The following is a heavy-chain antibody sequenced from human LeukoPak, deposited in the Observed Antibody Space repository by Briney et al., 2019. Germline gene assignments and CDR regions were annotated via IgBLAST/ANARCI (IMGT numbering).Heavy chain of an antibody. CDR1: GGSITRDGYY. Sequence: SETLSLTCTVSGGSITRDGYYWSWIRQPPGKGLEWIGYIDYSGTTYYNPSLKSRIAMSVDTSNNQFSLKLSSVTAADTAVYYCARLGYGDYTGFDYWGQGTLVTVSS. J-gene: IGHJ4*02. V-gene: IGHV4-30-4*01. CDR3: ARLGYGDYTGFDY. CDR2: IDYSGTT. D-gene: IGHD4-17*01.